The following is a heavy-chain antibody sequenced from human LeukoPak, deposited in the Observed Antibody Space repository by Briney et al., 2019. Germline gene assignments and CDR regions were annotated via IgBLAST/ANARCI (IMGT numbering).Heavy chain of an antibody. Sequence: GGSLRLSCAPSGFTFSSYGMHWVRQAPGKGLEWVTVIWYDGSNEYYADSVTGRFTISRDNSKNTLYLHMNSLRAEDTAVYYCARYVNTAIFRALDYGGQGTLVTVS. CDR2: IWYDGSNE. D-gene: IGHD5-18*01. J-gene: IGHJ4*02. V-gene: IGHV3-33*01. CDR3: ARYVNTAIFRALDY. CDR1: GFTFSSYG.